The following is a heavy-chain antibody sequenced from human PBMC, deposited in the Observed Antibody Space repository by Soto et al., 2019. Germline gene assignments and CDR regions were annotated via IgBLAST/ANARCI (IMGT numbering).Heavy chain of an antibody. CDR3: AISSHYDDRNLAYEGNLFDP. CDR1: GYSFTSYW. D-gene: IGHD3-22*01. V-gene: IGHV5-51*01. J-gene: IGHJ5*02. Sequence: GESLKISCKGSGYSFTSYWIGWVRQMPGKGLEWMGIIYPGDSDTRYSPSFQGQVTISADKSISTAYLQWSSLKASDTAMYYCAISSHYDDRNLAYEGNLFDPGGQGTPVTVSS. CDR2: IYPGDSDT.